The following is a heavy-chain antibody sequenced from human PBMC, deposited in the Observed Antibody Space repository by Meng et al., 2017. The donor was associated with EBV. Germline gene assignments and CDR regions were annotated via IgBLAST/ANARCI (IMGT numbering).Heavy chain of an antibody. CDR3: ARVGYSVHDVSFEDF. J-gene: IGHJ4*02. Sequence: QVLLRQWGAGLLKPSXXLSRRCAVYGGSFTDYSWSWIRQAPGKSLEWIGEVSHSGRTRYNPSLKSRVSMSADVSKKQFSLKMKYVTAADTGVYFCARVGYSVHDVSFEDFWGQGTLVTVSS. CDR2: VSHSGRT. V-gene: IGHV4-34*01. CDR1: GGSFTDYS. D-gene: IGHD5/OR15-5a*01.